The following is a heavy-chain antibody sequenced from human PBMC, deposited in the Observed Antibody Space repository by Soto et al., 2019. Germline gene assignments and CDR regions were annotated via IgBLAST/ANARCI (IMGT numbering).Heavy chain of an antibody. CDR2: IHHSGIT. Sequence: QMQLQESGPGLVKPSETLSLICTVSSGSISSEQRWNWVRQPPGKGLEWIGEIHHSGITNENPSLRRRVTMSVYKSKNQFSLNLNSVTAADSAVYFCASSFGWYAIVHWGRATLVIVSS. CDR1: SGSISSEQR. D-gene: IGHD6-19*01. V-gene: IGHV4-4*02. CDR3: ASSFGWYAIVH. J-gene: IGHJ1*01.